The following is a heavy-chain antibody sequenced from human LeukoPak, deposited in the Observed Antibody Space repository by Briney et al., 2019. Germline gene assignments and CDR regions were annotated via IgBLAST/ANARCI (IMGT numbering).Heavy chain of an antibody. Sequence: SVKVSCKASGGTFSSYAISWVRQAPGQGLEWMGGIIPIIGTANNAQKFQGRVTMTEDTSTDTAYMELSSLRSEDTAVYYCATVDGSGSYGVGYWGQGTLVTVSS. D-gene: IGHD3-10*01. V-gene: IGHV1-69*06. J-gene: IGHJ4*02. CDR1: GGTFSSYA. CDR2: IIPIIGTA. CDR3: ATVDGSGSYGVGY.